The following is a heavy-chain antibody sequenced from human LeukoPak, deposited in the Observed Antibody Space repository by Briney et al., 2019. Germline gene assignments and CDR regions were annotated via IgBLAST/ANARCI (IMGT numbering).Heavy chain of an antibody. V-gene: IGHV5-51*01. J-gene: IGHJ5*02. CDR1: GYSFTSYW. CDR3: ARSPAIRGVHNWFDP. D-gene: IGHD3-10*01. CDR2: IYPGDSDT. Sequence: GESLKISCKGSGYSFTSYWIGWVRQMPGKGLEWMGIIYPGDSDTRYSPSFQGQVTISADESISTAYLQWSSLKASDTAMYYCARSPAIRGVHNWFDPWGQGTLVTVSS.